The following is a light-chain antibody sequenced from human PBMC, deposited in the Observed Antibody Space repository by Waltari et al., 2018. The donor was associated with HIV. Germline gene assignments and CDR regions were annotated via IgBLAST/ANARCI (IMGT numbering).Light chain of an antibody. Sequence: EIVLTQSPGTLSLSPGERDTLSCRASQSVSNAYLAWYQQKPGQAPRFLIYVASSRATGIPDRFSGSGSGTDFTLTISRLEPEDFAVYYCQQYGRSPPYTFGQGTKLEI. CDR2: VAS. J-gene: IGKJ2*01. V-gene: IGKV3-20*01. CDR1: QSVSNAY. CDR3: QQYGRSPPYT.